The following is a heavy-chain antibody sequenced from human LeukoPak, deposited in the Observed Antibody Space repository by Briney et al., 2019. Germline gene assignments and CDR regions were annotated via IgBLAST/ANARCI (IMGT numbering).Heavy chain of an antibody. J-gene: IGHJ5*02. CDR1: GYTFTKYT. CDR2: IIAGNGNP. CDR3: ARDSGTEEGWFDP. V-gene: IGHV1-3*01. Sequence: ASVKVSCKASGYTFTKYTIHWVRQAPGQRLQWMGWIIAGNGNPRYSQNFQGRVTFTIDTSETTAYMELSSLKFEDTAVYYCARDSGTEEGWFDPWGQGTLVTVSS.